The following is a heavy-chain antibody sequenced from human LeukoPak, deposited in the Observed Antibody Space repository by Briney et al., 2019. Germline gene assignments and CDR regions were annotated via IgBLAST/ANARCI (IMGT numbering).Heavy chain of an antibody. D-gene: IGHD2-15*01. CDR1: GYTFTSYY. CDR3: ARELPPTYYFDY. CDR2: INPSGGST. Sequence: VASVKVSCKASGYTFTSYYMHWVRQAPGQGLEWMGIINPSGGSTSYAQKFQDRVTMTRDTSTSTVYMELSSLRSEDTAVYYCARELPPTYYFDYWGQGTLVTVSS. J-gene: IGHJ4*02. V-gene: IGHV1-46*01.